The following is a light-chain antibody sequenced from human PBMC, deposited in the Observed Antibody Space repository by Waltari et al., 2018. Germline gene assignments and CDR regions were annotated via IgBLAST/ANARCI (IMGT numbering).Light chain of an antibody. CDR3: ALYMGSGIWV. CDR1: SGSISTTSY. CDR2: TAN. V-gene: IGLV8-61*01. Sequence: QTVVTQEPSLSVSPGGTVTLPCALSSGSISTTSYATWYQQSPAQPPRTLVYTANSRSSGVPDRFSGSILGNKAALTITGAQADDESDYYCALYMGSGIWVFGGGTKLTVL. J-gene: IGLJ3*02.